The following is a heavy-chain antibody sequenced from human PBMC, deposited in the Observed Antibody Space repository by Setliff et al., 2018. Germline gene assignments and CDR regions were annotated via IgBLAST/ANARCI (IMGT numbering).Heavy chain of an antibody. CDR1: GYTSSSYA. V-gene: IGHV3-23*01. CDR3: AKVGWSYGMDV. CDR2: ISASGDTT. Sequence: GGSLRLTCAASGYTSSSYAMTWVRQAPGKGLEWVSIISASGDTTYYADSVKGRFTISRDNSKNTLYLQMNSLRAEDTAVYYCAKVGWSYGMDVWGQGTTVTVSS. J-gene: IGHJ6*02. D-gene: IGHD2-15*01.